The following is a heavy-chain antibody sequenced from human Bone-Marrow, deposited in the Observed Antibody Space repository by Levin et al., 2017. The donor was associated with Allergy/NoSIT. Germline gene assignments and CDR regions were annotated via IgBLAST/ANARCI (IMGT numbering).Heavy chain of an antibody. D-gene: IGHD3-16*01. J-gene: IGHJ6*02. CDR1: GFSFSGYS. Sequence: PGGSLRLSCAGSGFSFSGYSMNWVRQAPGKGLEWVSYISSRSKKMYYADSVKGRFTISRDNAKDSLYLQMNSLRAEDTAVYYCARVEYGIIIEDPYSYGMDVWGQGTAVTVSS. CDR3: ARVEYGIIIEDPYSYGMDV. V-gene: IGHV3-48*01. CDR2: ISSRSKKM.